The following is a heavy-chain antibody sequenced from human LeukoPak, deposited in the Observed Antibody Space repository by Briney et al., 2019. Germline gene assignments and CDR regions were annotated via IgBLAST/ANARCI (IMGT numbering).Heavy chain of an antibody. CDR2: MNPNSGNT. V-gene: IGHV1-8*01. Sequence: ASVKVSCKASGYTFTSYDINWVRQATGQGLEWMGWMNPNSGNTGYAQKFQGRVTINGNTSTSTAYMELSSLRSEDTAVYYCARATTWSGNFYYFDYWAQGTLVTVSS. J-gene: IGHJ4*02. CDR3: ARATTWSGNFYYFDY. D-gene: IGHD3-3*01. CDR1: GYTFTSYD.